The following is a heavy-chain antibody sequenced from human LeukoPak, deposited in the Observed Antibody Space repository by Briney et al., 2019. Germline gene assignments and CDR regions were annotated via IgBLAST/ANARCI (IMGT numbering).Heavy chain of an antibody. CDR2: IYHSGIT. CDR1: GGSISSSNW. V-gene: IGHV4-4*02. CDR3: ARGPGGYSFWFDP. Sequence: SETLSLTCAVSGGSISSSNWWSWVRQPPGKGLEWIGEIYHSGITNYNPSLKSRVTISVDKSKNQFSLRLSSVTAADTAVYYCARGPGGYSFWFDPWGQGTLVTVSS. D-gene: IGHD5-18*01. J-gene: IGHJ5*02.